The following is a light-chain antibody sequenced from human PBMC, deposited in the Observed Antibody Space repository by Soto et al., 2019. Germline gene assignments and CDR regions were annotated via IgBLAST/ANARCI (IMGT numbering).Light chain of an antibody. J-gene: IGLJ2*01. CDR1: SSDIGGYNF. Sequence: QSALTQPASVSGSPGQSITISCTATSSDIGGYNFVSWYQQHPGKAPKLMIHEVSNRHSGVSTRFSGSKSGNRASLTLSGVQAEDEADYYCSSYSSTNALVFGGGTKLTVL. CDR3: SSYSSTNALV. CDR2: EVS. V-gene: IGLV2-14*01.